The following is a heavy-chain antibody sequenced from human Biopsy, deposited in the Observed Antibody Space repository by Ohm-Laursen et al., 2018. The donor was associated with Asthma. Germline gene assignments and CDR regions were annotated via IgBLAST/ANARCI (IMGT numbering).Heavy chain of an antibody. D-gene: IGHD5-24*01. J-gene: IGHJ4*02. CDR2: IYQSGST. Sequence: TLSLTCAVSGGSISSGGYSWSWIRQPPGKGLEWIGYIYQSGSTYYNPSLKSRVTISVDRSKNQFSLKLSSVTAAVTAVYYCARVKDGYNFDYWGQGTLVTVSS. CDR3: ARVKDGYNFDY. V-gene: IGHV4-30-2*01. CDR1: GGSISSGGYS.